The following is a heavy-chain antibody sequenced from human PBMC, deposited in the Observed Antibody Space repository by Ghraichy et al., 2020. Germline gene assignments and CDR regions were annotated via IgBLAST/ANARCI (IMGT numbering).Heavy chain of an antibody. CDR3: ASGKQLGPWYYYGMDV. D-gene: IGHD6-13*01. J-gene: IGHJ6*02. Sequence: GGSLRLSCAASGFTFSSYAMSWVRQAPGKGLEWVSAISGSGGSTYYADSVKGRFTISRDNSKNTLYLQMNSLRAEDTAVYYCASGKQLGPWYYYGMDVWGQGTTVTVSS. CDR1: GFTFSSYA. V-gene: IGHV3-23*01. CDR2: ISGSGGST.